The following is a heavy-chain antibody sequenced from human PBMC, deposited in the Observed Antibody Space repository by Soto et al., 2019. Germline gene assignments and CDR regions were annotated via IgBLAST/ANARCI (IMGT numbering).Heavy chain of an antibody. J-gene: IGHJ4*02. Sequence: GSLRLSCAASGFTFSSYAMHWVRQAPGKGLEWVAVISYDGSNKYYADSVKGRFTISRDNSKNTLYLQMNSLRAEDTAVYYCARGYCSSTSCYRPDPVLDYWGQGTLVTVSS. CDR1: GFTFSSYA. CDR3: ARGYCSSTSCYRPDPVLDY. V-gene: IGHV3-30-3*01. CDR2: ISYDGSNK. D-gene: IGHD2-2*02.